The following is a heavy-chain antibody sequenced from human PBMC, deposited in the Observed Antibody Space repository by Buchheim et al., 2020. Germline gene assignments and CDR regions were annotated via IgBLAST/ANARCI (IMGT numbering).Heavy chain of an antibody. CDR3: AKAFPIAAAGPGY. Sequence: QVQLVESGGGVVQPGRSLRLSCAASGFTFSSYGMHWVRQAPGKGLEWVAVISYDGSNKYYADSVKGRFTISRDNSKNTLYLQMNSLRAEDTAVYYCAKAFPIAAAGPGYWGQGTL. CDR1: GFTFSSYG. D-gene: IGHD6-13*01. CDR2: ISYDGSNK. V-gene: IGHV3-30*18. J-gene: IGHJ4*02.